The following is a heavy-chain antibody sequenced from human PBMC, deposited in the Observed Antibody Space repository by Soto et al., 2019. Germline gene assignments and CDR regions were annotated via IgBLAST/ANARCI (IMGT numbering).Heavy chain of an antibody. Sequence: PGGSLRLSCAASGFTFSSYAMSWVRQAPGKGLEWVSAISGSGGSTYYADSVKGRFTISRDNPKNTLYLQMNSLLAVDTAVSYCTRPTYYYDSSRPPGYRGQG. CDR1: GFTFSSYA. D-gene: IGHD3-22*01. V-gene: IGHV3-23*01. CDR3: TRPTYYYDSSRPPGY. CDR2: ISGSGGST. J-gene: IGHJ4*02.